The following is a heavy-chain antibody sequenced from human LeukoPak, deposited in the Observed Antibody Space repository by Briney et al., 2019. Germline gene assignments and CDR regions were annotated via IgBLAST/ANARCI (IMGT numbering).Heavy chain of an antibody. J-gene: IGHJ4*02. D-gene: IGHD3-22*01. CDR1: GFTFSSYA. V-gene: IGHV3-23*01. Sequence: GGSLRLSCAASGFTFSSYAMSWVRQAPGKGLEWVSAISGSGGSTYYADSVKGRFTISRDNSKNTLYLQMNSLRAEDTAVFYCARWDYYDRSGWAGLDYWGQGTLVTVSS. CDR2: ISGSGGST. CDR3: ARWDYYDRSGWAGLDY.